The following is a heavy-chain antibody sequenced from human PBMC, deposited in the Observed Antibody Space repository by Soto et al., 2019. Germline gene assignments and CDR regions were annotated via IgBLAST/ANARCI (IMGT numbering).Heavy chain of an antibody. Sequence: QITLKESGPTLVKPTQTLTLTCTFSGFSLSTSGVGVGWIRQPPGKALEWLALIYWDDDKRYSPSLKSRPTITKDTSKNQVVLTMTNMDPVDTATYYCAHTNRGGMYPDYWGQGTLVTVSS. J-gene: IGHJ4*02. CDR2: IYWDDDK. D-gene: IGHD1-20*01. CDR1: GFSLSTSGVG. CDR3: AHTNRGGMYPDY. V-gene: IGHV2-5*02.